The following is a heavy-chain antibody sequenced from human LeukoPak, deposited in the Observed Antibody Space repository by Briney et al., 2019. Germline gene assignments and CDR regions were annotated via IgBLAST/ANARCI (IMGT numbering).Heavy chain of an antibody. J-gene: IGHJ5*02. D-gene: IGHD3-3*01. CDR1: GGTFSSYA. V-gene: IGHV1-69*13. CDR3: AREINYDFWSGPENWFDP. CDR2: IIPIFGTA. Sequence: SVKVSCKASGGTFSSYAISWVRQAPGQGLEWMGGIIPIFGTANYAQKFQGRVTITADESTSTAYMELSSLRSEDTAVYYCAREINYDFWSGPENWFDPWGQGTLVTVSS.